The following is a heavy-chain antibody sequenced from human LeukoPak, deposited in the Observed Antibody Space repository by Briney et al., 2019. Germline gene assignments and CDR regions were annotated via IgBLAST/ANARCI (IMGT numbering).Heavy chain of an antibody. V-gene: IGHV4-34*01. CDR3: ASLNYYYMDV. CDR2: INHSGST. J-gene: IGHJ6*03. CDR1: GGSFSCYY. Sequence: SETLSLTCAVYGGSFSCYYWSWIRQPPGKGLEWIGEINHSGSTNYNPSLKSRVTISVDTSKNQFSLKLSSVTAADTAVYYCASLNYYYMDVWGKGTTVTVSS.